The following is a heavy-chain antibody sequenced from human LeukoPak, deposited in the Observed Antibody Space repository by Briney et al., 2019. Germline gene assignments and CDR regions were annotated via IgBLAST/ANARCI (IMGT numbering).Heavy chain of an antibody. D-gene: IGHD5-18*01. J-gene: IGHJ6*03. CDR1: GGSISSYY. Sequence: SETLSLTCTVSGGSISSYYWSWIRQPAGKGLEWIGRIYTSGSTNYNPPLKSRVTMSVDTSKNQFSLKLSSVTAADTAVYYCARVGSYGYDYCYYMDVWGKGTTVTVSS. CDR2: IYTSGST. CDR3: ARVGSYGYDYCYYMDV. V-gene: IGHV4-4*07.